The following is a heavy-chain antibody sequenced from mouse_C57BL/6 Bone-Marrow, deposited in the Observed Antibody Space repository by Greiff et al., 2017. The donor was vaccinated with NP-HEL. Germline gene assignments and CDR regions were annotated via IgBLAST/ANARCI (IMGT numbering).Heavy chain of an antibody. CDR2: IYPGSGST. J-gene: IGHJ1*03. V-gene: IGHV1-55*01. Sequence: VQLQQPGAELVKPGASVKMSCKASGYTFTSYWLTWVKQRPGQGLEWIGDIYPGSGSTNYNEKFKSKATLTVDTSSSTAYMQLNSLTSEDSAVYYCASLDYYGSSKYFGVWGTGTTVTVSS. CDR1: GYTFTSYW. CDR3: ASLDYYGSSKYFGV. D-gene: IGHD1-1*01.